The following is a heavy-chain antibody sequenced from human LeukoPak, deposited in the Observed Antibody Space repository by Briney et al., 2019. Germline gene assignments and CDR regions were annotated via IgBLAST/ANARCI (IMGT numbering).Heavy chain of an antibody. CDR1: GFTFSNAW. J-gene: IGHJ4*02. CDR3: ITFSMIVVVITD. D-gene: IGHD3-22*01. V-gene: IGHV3-15*01. Sequence: PGGSLRLSCAASGFTFSNAWMSWVPQAPGKGLEWVGRIKSKTDGGTTDYAAPVKGRFTISRDDSKNTLYLQMNSLKTEDTGVYYCITFSMIVVVITDWGQGTLVSVFS. CDR2: IKSKTDGGTT.